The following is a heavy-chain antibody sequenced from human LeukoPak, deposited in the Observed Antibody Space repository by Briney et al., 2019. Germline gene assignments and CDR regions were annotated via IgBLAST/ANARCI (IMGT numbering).Heavy chain of an antibody. J-gene: IGHJ5*02. CDR1: GYTFTGYH. CDR2: INPNTGGT. V-gene: IGHV1-2*02. D-gene: IGHD3-10*01. Sequence: ASVKVSCKASGYTFTGYHLHGVRQPPGQGLEWMGWINPNTGGTNYAQKFQGRVTMTRDTSISTAYMELSSLRSDDTAVYYCARPPMVRGVSWFDPWGQGTLVIVSS. CDR3: ARPPMVRGVSWFDP.